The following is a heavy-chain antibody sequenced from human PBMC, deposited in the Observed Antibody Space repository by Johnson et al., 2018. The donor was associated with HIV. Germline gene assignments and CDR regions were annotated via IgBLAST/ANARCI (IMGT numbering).Heavy chain of an antibody. CDR1: GFTLDDYG. V-gene: IGHV3-20*04. J-gene: IGHJ3*02. D-gene: IGHD3-22*01. CDR3: ARVRTGDSSGYHDAFDI. Sequence: EMQLVESGGGVVRPGGSLRLSCAASGFTLDDYGMAWVCQAPGKGLEWVSGINWNGGSTGYADSVKGRFTISRDNAKNSLYLQMNSLRAEDTALYYCARVRTGDSSGYHDAFDIWGQGTMVTVSS. CDR2: INWNGGST.